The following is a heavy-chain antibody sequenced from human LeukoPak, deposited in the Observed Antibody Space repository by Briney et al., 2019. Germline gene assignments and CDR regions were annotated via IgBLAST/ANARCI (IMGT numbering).Heavy chain of an antibody. D-gene: IGHD6-19*01. CDR3: ARGPSLIAVAGPDY. CDR2: IIPIFGTA. V-gene: IGHV1-69*13. CDR1: GGTFSSYA. Sequence: ASVKVSCTASGGTFSSYAISWVRQAPGQGLEWMGGIIPIFGTANYAQKFQGRVTITADESTSTAYMELSSLRSEDTAVYYCARGPSLIAVAGPDYWGQGTLVTVSS. J-gene: IGHJ4*02.